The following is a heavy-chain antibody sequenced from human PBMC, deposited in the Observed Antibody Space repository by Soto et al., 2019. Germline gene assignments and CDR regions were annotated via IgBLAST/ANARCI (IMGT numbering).Heavy chain of an antibody. CDR3: AREGYYDSSGFSAFDI. CDR2: IYYSGST. J-gene: IGHJ3*02. V-gene: IGHV4-31*03. Sequence: QVQLQESGPGLVKPSQTLSLTCTVSGGSISSGGYYWSWIRQHPGKGLEWIGYIYYSGSTYYNPSLKIRVTIPVDTSKNQFSLKLSSVTAADTAVYYCAREGYYDSSGFSAFDIWGQGTMVTVSS. CDR1: GGSISSGGYY. D-gene: IGHD3-22*01.